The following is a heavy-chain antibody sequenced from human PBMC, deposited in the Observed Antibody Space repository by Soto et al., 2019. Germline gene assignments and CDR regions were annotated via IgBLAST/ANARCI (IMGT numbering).Heavy chain of an antibody. V-gene: IGHV1-58*01. D-gene: IGHD3-10*01. Sequence: GASVKVSCKASGFTFTSSAVQWVRQARGQRLEWIGWIVVGSGNTNYAQKFQERVTITRDMSTSTAYMELSSLRSEDTAVYYCAAEREGGLLWFGEFRYYYYGMDVWGQGTTVTVSS. CDR2: IVVGSGNT. CDR1: GFTFTSSA. CDR3: AAEREGGLLWFGEFRYYYYGMDV. J-gene: IGHJ6*02.